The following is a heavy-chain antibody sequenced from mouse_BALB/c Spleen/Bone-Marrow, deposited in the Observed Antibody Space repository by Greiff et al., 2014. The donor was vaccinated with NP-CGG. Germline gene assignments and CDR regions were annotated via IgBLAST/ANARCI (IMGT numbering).Heavy chain of an antibody. CDR2: IDPANGNT. Sequence: VQLQQSGAELVKPGASVRLSCTASGFNIKDTYMHWVKQRPEQGLEWIGRIDPANGNTKYDPKFQGKATITADTSSNTAYLQLSSLTSEDTAVYYCARWEYYAMDYWGQGTSVTGSS. V-gene: IGHV14-3*02. CDR1: GFNIKDTY. J-gene: IGHJ4*01. CDR3: ARWEYYAMDY. D-gene: IGHD4-1*01.